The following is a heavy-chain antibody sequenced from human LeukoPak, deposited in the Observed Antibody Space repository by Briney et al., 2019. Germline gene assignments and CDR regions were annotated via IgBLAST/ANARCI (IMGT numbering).Heavy chain of an antibody. CDR3: ARGPMTTVVTELAYFDY. CDR2: ISYDGSNK. J-gene: IGHJ4*02. D-gene: IGHD4-23*01. Sequence: GGSLRLSCAASGFTFSSYAMHWVRQAPGKGLERVAVISYDGSNKYYADSVKGRFTSSRDNSKNTLYLQMNSLRAEDTAVYHCARGPMTTVVTELAYFDYWGQGTLVTVSS. V-gene: IGHV3-30*04. CDR1: GFTFSSYA.